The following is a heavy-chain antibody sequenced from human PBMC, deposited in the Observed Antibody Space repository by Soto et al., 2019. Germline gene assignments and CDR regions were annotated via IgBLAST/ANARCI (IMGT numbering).Heavy chain of an antibody. CDR2: IYYSGST. V-gene: IGHV4-31*03. Sequence: SETLSLTCTVSGGSISSGGYYWSWIRQHPGKGLEWIGYIYYSGSTYYNPSLKSRVTISVDTSKNQFSLKLSSVTAADTAVYYCARERDRNLRYYYGSGSSPYFDYWGQGTLVTVSS. J-gene: IGHJ4*02. D-gene: IGHD3-10*01. CDR1: GGSISSGGYY. CDR3: ARERDRNLRYYYGSGSSPYFDY.